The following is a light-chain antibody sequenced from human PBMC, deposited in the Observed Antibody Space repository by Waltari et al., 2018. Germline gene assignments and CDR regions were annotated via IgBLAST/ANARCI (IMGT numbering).Light chain of an antibody. CDR2: GAS. Sequence: DIQMTQSPSTLSASIGDRFPITCRASQSLSNWLAWYQQKPGKAPKLLIYGASSLESGVPSRFSGSGSGTEFTLTISSLQPDDFATYYCQQYNTYSRTFGQGTTVEVK. V-gene: IGKV1-5*01. J-gene: IGKJ1*01. CDR1: QSLSNW. CDR3: QQYNTYSRT.